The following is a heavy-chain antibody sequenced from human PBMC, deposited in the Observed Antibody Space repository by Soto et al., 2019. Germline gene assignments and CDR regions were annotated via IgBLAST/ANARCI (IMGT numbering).Heavy chain of an antibody. J-gene: IGHJ6*02. CDR3: ARAGLAAAGLNYYYYYGMDV. CDR1: GFTFSSYW. D-gene: IGHD6-13*01. Sequence: PGGSLRLSCAASGFTFSSYWMSWVRQAPGKGLEWVANIEQDGSEKYYVDSVKGRFTISRDNAKNSLYLQMNSLRAEDTAVYYCARAGLAAAGLNYYYYYGMDVWGQGTTVTVSS. V-gene: IGHV3-7*05. CDR2: IEQDGSEK.